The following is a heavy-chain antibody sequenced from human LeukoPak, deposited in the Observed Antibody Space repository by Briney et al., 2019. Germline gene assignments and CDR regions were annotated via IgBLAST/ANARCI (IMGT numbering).Heavy chain of an antibody. V-gene: IGHV3-30*04. CDR3: ARDRVRIRDYYYYYMDV. Sequence: PGGSLRLSCAASGFTFSSYAMHWVRQAPGKGLEWVAVISYDGSNKYYADSVKGRFTISRDNSKNTLYLQMNSLRAEDTAVYYCARDRVRIRDYYYYYMDVWGKGTTVTVSS. D-gene: IGHD3-10*01. J-gene: IGHJ6*03. CDR1: GFTFSSYA. CDR2: ISYDGSNK.